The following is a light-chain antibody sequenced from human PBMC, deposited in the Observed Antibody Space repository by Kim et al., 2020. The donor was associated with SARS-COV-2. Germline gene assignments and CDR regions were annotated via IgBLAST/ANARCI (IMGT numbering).Light chain of an antibody. V-gene: IGKV3-11*01. CDR1: ENVKNF. Sequence: EIVLTQSPATLSLSPGERATLSCRASENVKNFLAWYQQKPGQAPRLLIYDASTRAPGIPDRFSGSGSATDFTLTISSLEAEDFAVYYCQQRIKWPGTFGQGTQVDIK. J-gene: IGKJ1*01. CDR2: DAS. CDR3: QQRIKWPGT.